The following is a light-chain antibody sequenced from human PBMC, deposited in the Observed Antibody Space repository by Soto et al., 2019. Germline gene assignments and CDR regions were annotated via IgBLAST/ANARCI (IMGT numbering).Light chain of an antibody. V-gene: IGLV2-14*03. Sequence: QSVLTQPASVSGSPGQSITISCTGTSSDVGGYNYVSWYQHHPGKSPKLMIYDVSNRPSGVSNRFSGSKSDNTASLTISGLQPEDEADYYCSSYTTSNTRQIVFGTG. CDR1: SSDVGGYNY. CDR3: SSYTTSNTRQIV. CDR2: DVS. J-gene: IGLJ1*01.